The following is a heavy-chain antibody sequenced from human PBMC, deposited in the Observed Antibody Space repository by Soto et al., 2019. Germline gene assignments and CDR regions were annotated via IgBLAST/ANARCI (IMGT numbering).Heavy chain of an antibody. J-gene: IGHJ6*02. CDR1: GLTFMGYG. CDR2: IWYDGSNK. V-gene: IGHV3-33*01. Sequence: LRLACAASGLTFMGYGMNWVRQPPGKRLEGVAVIWYDGSNKYYADSVKGRFTISRDNSKNTLYLQMNSLRAEDTAVYYCARESRSLMTTVTTPYYYGMDVWGQGTTVTVSS. CDR3: ARESRSLMTTVTTPYYYGMDV. D-gene: IGHD4-4*01.